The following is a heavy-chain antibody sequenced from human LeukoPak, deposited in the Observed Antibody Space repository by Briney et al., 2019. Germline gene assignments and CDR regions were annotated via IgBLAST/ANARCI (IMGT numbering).Heavy chain of an antibody. CDR3: TRAARRDYVWGSFRPPFDH. V-gene: IGHV3-49*04. J-gene: IGHJ4*02. D-gene: IGHD3-16*02. CDR1: GFTFGDYA. Sequence: PGGALRLSCKPSGFTFGDYAMSWVRLAPGKGLEWIGFIRNRTYGGTTEYAASVKGRFTISRDDSKSIAYLQMNSLKTEDTAVYYCTRAARRDYVWGSFRPPFDHWGQGTLVTVSS. CDR2: IRNRTYGGTT.